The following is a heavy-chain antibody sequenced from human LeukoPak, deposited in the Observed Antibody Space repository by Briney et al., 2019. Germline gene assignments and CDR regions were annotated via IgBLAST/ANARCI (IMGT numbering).Heavy chain of an antibody. CDR1: GGSIRSSTYY. V-gene: IGHV4-39*01. Sequence: SETLSLTCTVSGGSIRSSTYYWGWIRQPPGKGLEWIGSISYSGSTYYNPSLKSRITISVDTSKNQFSLRLSSVTAADTAVYYCARGRIQLSLVHVWGQETLVTVSS. CDR3: ARGRIQLSLVHV. J-gene: IGHJ4*02. CDR2: ISYSGST. D-gene: IGHD5-18*01.